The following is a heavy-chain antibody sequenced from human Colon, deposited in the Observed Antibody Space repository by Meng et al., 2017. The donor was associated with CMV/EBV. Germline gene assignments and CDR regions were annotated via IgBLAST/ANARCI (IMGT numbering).Heavy chain of an antibody. V-gene: IGHV2-5*01. CDR3: AHKPRGSTEFDA. D-gene: IGHD1-26*01. CDR2: IYLNDEK. CDR1: GVYISSSGVG. Sequence: CTLSGVYISSSGVGVGWIRQPPGKALECLELIYLNDEKNYSPSLKHRLTITKDTSKNQVVLTMTNMDPLDTATYFCAHKPRGSTEFDAWGQGTLVTVSS. J-gene: IGHJ4*02.